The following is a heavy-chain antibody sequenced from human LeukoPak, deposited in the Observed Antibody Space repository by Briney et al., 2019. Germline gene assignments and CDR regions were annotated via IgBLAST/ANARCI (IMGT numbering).Heavy chain of an antibody. Sequence: PGGSLRLSCAVSGFTVSSNYMSWVRQAPGKGLEWVANINEDGSEKYYVDSVKGRFTISRDNAKNSLYLQMNSLRAEDTAVYYCARHSKPRTYFYDTSDAFDIWGQGTMVTVSS. CDR2: INEDGSEK. V-gene: IGHV3-7*01. D-gene: IGHD3-22*01. CDR1: GFTVSSNY. J-gene: IGHJ3*02. CDR3: ARHSKPRTYFYDTSDAFDI.